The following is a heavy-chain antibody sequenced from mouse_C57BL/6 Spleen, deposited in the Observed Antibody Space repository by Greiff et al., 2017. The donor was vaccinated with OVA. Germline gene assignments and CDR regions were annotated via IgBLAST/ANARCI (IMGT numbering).Heavy chain of an antibody. J-gene: IGHJ2*01. D-gene: IGHD1-1*01. V-gene: IGHV1-39*01. CDR1: GYSFTDYN. CDR3: ARNYYGSSYFDY. Sequence: EVQLQQPGPELVKPGASVKISCKASGYSFTDYNMNWVKQSHGKSLEWIGVINPNYGTTSYNQKFKGKATLTVDQSSSTAYMQLNSLTSEDSAVYYGARNYYGSSYFDYWGQGTTLTVSS. CDR2: INPNYGTT.